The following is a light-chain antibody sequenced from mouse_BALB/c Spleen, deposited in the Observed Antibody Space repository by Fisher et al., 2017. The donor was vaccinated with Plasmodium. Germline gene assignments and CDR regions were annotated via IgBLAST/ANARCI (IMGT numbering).Light chain of an antibody. V-gene: IGKV1-110*01. Sequence: DIVLTQTTLSLPVSLGDQASISCRSSQSLDHSYGDTYLHWYLQKPGQSPKLLIYKVSNRFSGVPDRFSGSGSWTDFTLKISRVEAEVLGVYYCFQGSHVSRTFGGGSKLEVK. CDR2: KVS. CDR1: QSLDHSYGDTY. J-gene: IGKJ1*01. CDR3: FQGSHVSRT.